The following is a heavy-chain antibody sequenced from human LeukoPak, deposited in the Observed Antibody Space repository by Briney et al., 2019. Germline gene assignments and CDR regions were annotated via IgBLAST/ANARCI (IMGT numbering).Heavy chain of an antibody. J-gene: IGHJ4*02. V-gene: IGHV3-23*01. Sequence: GGSLRLSCAASGFTFSSYAMSWVRQAPGKGLEWVSAVSGGGSNTYYADSVKGRFTISRDNSKNTLYLQMNNLRTEDTAVYFCAGSPNWNEAEYYFDHWGPGTLVLVSS. CDR3: AGSPNWNEAEYYFDH. CDR2: VSGGGSNT. D-gene: IGHD1-1*01. CDR1: GFTFSSYA.